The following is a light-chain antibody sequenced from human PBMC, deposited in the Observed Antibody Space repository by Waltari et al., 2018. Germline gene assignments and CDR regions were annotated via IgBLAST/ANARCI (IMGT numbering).Light chain of an antibody. J-gene: IGKJ2*01. CDR2: KES. CDR3: QQYNSFPYS. CDR1: QSIGSW. V-gene: IGKV1-5*03. Sequence: DIQMTQSPSTLSASVGDRVTITCRASQSIGSWLAWYQQKPGKAPKFLIYKESSLESGVPSRFSGSGSGTEFTLTISSLQPDDFATYYCQQYNSFPYSFGQGTKLEIK.